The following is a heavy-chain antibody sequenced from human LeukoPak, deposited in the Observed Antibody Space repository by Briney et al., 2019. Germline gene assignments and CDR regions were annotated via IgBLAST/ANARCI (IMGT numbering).Heavy chain of an antibody. CDR1: GFTFSSYA. J-gene: IGHJ4*02. CDR3: ARDYGRSTGTTPDY. CDR2: ISSSSSYI. D-gene: IGHD1-1*01. Sequence: PGGSLRLSCAASGFTFSSYAMSWVRQAPGKGLEWVSSISSSSSYIYYADSVKGRFTISRDNAKNSLYLQMNSLRAEDTAVYYCARDYGRSTGTTPDYWGQGTLVTVSS. V-gene: IGHV3-21*01.